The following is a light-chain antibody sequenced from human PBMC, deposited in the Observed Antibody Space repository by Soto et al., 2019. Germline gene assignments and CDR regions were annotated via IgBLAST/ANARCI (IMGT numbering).Light chain of an antibody. CDR1: SSNIGAGYD. J-gene: IGLJ3*02. CDR2: GNS. CDR3: QSYDSSLSGSV. Sequence: QSALTQPPSVSGAPGQRVTISCTGSSSNIGAGYDVHWYQQLPGTAPKLLFYGNSNRPSGVPDRFSGSKSGTSASLAITGLQAEDEADYYCQSYDSSLSGSVFGGGTKLTVL. V-gene: IGLV1-40*01.